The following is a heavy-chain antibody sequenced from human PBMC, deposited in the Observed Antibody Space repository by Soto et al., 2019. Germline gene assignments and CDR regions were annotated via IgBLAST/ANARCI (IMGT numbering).Heavy chain of an antibody. V-gene: IGHV4-34*01. Sequence: PSETLSLTCAVYGGSFSGYYWGWIRQPPGKGLEWIGEINHSGSTNYNPSLKSRVTISVDTSKNQFSLKLSSVTAADTAVYYCASYSNEASHCFDYWGQGTLVTVSS. J-gene: IGHJ4*02. CDR1: GGSFSGYY. CDR2: INHSGST. CDR3: ASYSNEASHCFDY. D-gene: IGHD3-10*01.